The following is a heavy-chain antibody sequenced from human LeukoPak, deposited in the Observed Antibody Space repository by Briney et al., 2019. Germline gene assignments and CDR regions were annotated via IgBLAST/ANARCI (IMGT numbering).Heavy chain of an antibody. CDR3: ARNPMVRGDLDY. V-gene: IGHV3-48*03. CDR2: ISSSGSTI. Sequence: GGSLRLSCAASGFTFSSYEMNWVHQAPGKGLEWVSYISSSGSTIYYADSVKGRFTISRDNAKNSLYLQMNSLRAEDTAVYYCARNPMVRGDLDYWGQGTLVTVSS. CDR1: GFTFSSYE. J-gene: IGHJ4*02. D-gene: IGHD3-10*01.